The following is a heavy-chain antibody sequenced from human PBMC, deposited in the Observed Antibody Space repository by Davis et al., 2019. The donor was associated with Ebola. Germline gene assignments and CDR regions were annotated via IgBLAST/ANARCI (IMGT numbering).Heavy chain of an antibody. CDR2: IYYSGST. CDR3: AVRHETTVTSDAFDI. D-gene: IGHD4-17*01. J-gene: IGHJ3*02. V-gene: IGHV4-39*01. CDR1: GGSISSSSYY. Sequence: PSETLSLTCTVSGGSISSSSYYWGWIRQPPGKGLEWIGSIYYSGSTYYNPSLKSRVTISVDTSKNQFSLKLSSVTAADTAVYYCAVRHETTVTSDAFDIWGQGTMVTVSS.